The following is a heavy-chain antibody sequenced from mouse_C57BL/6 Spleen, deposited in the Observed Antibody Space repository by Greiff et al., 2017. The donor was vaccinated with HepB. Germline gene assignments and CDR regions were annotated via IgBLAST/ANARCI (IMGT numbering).Heavy chain of an antibody. CDR3: ARHRDGYPAWFAY. V-gene: IGHV5-12*01. CDR1: GFTFGDYY. J-gene: IGHJ3*01. Sequence: EVKLVESGGGLVQPGGSLNLSCAASGFTFGDYYMYWVRQTPEKRLEWVAYISNGGGSTYYPDTVKGRFTISRDNAKNTLYLQMSRLKSEDTAMYYCARHRDGYPAWFAYWGQGTLVTVSA. D-gene: IGHD2-3*01. CDR2: ISNGGGST.